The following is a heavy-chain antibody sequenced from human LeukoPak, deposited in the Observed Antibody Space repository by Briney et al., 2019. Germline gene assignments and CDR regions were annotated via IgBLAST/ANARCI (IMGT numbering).Heavy chain of an antibody. Sequence: KPSETLSLTCTVSGGSISSYYWSWIRQPPGKGLEWIGYIYYSGSTNYNPSFKSRVTISVDTSKNQFSLKLSSVTAADTAVYYCARVDSVAAAGTFDYWGQGTLVTVSS. CDR2: IYYSGST. CDR3: ARVDSVAAAGTFDY. CDR1: GGSISSYY. D-gene: IGHD6-13*01. V-gene: IGHV4-59*01. J-gene: IGHJ4*02.